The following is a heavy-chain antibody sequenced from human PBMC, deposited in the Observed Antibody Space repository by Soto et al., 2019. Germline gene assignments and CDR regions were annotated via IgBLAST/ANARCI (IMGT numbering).Heavy chain of an antibody. D-gene: IGHD2-15*01. Sequence: GGPLRLSCAASGFAFNKYAMHWIRQAPGKGLEWVASMSFIGGSTYYADAVKGRFTVSRDDSKNTFYLQLNRLRVEDTALYYCAKDGSDRPIDYWGRGTLVTVSS. CDR3: AKDGSDRPIDY. V-gene: IGHV3-23*01. CDR1: GFAFNKYA. CDR2: MSFIGGST. J-gene: IGHJ4*02.